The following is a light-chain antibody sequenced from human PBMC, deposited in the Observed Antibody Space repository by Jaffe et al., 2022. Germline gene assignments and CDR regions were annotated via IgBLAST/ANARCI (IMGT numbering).Light chain of an antibody. CDR2: HKS. J-gene: IGKJ2*01. CDR1: QDITDF. CDR3: QQYHSLPYT. Sequence: DIQMTQSPSSLSPSVGDRVTITCRASQDITDFLNWYQQKPGKAPKLLIYHKSYLEIGVPSRFSGSGSGTNFTLSIGGLQPEDIATYSCQQYHSLPYTFGQGTKLDIK. V-gene: IGKV1-33*01.